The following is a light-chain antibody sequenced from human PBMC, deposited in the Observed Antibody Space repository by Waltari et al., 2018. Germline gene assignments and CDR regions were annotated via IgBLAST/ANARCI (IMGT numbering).Light chain of an antibody. V-gene: IGLV2-14*03. CDR1: SSDIGDYDY. CDR2: DVT. CDR3: QSYDTSLSVV. J-gene: IGLJ3*02. Sequence: QSALTQPASVSGSPGQSITIACTGSSSDIGDYDYVSWYQQHPGNAPKLIIYDVTNRPSGVSNRFSGSKSANTASLAITGLQAEDEADYYCQSYDTSLSVVFGGGTKLTVL.